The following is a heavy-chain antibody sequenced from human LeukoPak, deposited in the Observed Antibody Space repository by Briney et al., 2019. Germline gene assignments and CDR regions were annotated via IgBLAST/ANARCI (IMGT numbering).Heavy chain of an antibody. D-gene: IGHD6-13*01. V-gene: IGHV3-9*01. CDR3: AKALTYSSSGMAFDI. Sequence: GGSLRLSCAASGFTFDDYAMHWVRQAPGKGLEWVSGISWNSGSIGYADSVKGRFTISRDNAKNSLYLQMNSLRAEDTALYYCAKALTYSSSGMAFDIWGQGTMVTVSS. CDR2: ISWNSGSI. CDR1: GFTFDDYA. J-gene: IGHJ3*02.